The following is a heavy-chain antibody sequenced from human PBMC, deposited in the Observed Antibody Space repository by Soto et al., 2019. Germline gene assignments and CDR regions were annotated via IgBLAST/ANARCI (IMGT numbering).Heavy chain of an antibody. D-gene: IGHD6-6*01. CDR3: AIGGTAARIWHFAY. V-gene: IGHV3-23*01. CDR2: ISGGGGST. J-gene: IGHJ4*02. CDR1: GFTFSSYA. Sequence: GGSLRLSCAASGFTFSSYAMSWVRQAPGKGLEWVSGISGGGGSTNYADSVKGRFTISRDNAKNTLYLQMNSLRPEDTAVYYCAIGGTAARIWHFAYWGRGSLVTVSS.